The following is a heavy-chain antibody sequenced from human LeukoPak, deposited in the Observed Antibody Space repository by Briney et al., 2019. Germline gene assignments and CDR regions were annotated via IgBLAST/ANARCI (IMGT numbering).Heavy chain of an antibody. CDR1: GGSISSYY. J-gene: IGHJ4*02. V-gene: IGHV4-38-2*02. D-gene: IGHD3-10*01. CDR2: IYHSGST. CDR3: AREYAVGELSIY. Sequence: PSETLSLTCTVSGGSISSYYWGWIRQPPGKGLEWIGSIYHSGSTYYNPSLKSRVTISVDTSKNQFSLKLSSVTAADTAVYYCAREYAVGELSIYWSQGTLVTVSS.